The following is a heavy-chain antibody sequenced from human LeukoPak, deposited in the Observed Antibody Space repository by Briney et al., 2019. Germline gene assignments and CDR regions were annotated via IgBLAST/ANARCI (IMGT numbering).Heavy chain of an antibody. CDR3: AKGSAMVRGVMGV. J-gene: IGHJ6*02. D-gene: IGHD3-10*01. Sequence: PGGSLRLSCAASGFTVSSNYMSWVRQAPGKGLEWVSAISGSGGSTYYAGSVKGRFTISRDNSKNTLYLQMNSLRAEDTAVYYCAKGSAMVRGVMGVWGQGTTVTVSS. CDR2: ISGSGGST. V-gene: IGHV3-23*01. CDR1: GFTVSSNY.